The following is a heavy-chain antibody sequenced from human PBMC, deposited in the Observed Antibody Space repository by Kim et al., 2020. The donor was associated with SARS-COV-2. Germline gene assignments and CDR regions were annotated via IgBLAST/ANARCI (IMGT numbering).Heavy chain of an antibody. V-gene: IGHV4-39*01. CDR1: GGSISSSSYY. D-gene: IGHD4-17*01. Sequence: SETLSLTCTVSGGSISSSSYYWGWIRQPPGKGLEWIGSIYYSGSTYYNPSLKSRVTISVDTSKNQFSLKLSSVTAADTAVYYCARLDYGDYFWVWGQGTLVTVSS. CDR2: IYYSGST. CDR3: ARLDYGDYFWV. J-gene: IGHJ4*02.